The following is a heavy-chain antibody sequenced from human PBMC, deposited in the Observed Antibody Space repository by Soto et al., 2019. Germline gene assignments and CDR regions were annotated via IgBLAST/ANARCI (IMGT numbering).Heavy chain of an antibody. CDR3: ATEGYSRSFDF. J-gene: IGHJ4*02. CDR1: GFTLSSYG. V-gene: IGHV3-30*03. CDR2: ISYDGSNR. Sequence: QVQLVESGGGVVQPGGSLRLSCAASGFTLSSYGMHWVRQAPGKGLEWVAVISYDGSNRHYVDSVKGRFTISRDNSKNTLYLQMNSLRVEDTAVYSCATEGYSRSFDFWGQGTPVTVSS. D-gene: IGHD6-13*01.